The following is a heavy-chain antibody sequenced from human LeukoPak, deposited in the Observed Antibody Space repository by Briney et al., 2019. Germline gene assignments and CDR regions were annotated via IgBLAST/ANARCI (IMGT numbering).Heavy chain of an antibody. CDR1: GFTFSSYD. Sequence: PGGSLRLSCAASGFTFSSYDMHWARQATGKGLEWVSAIGTAGDTYYPGSVKGRFTISRENAKNSLYLQMNSLRAGDTAVYYCARQTTVGGLDYWGQGTLVTVSS. V-gene: IGHV3-13*01. D-gene: IGHD4-11*01. CDR3: ARQTTVGGLDY. J-gene: IGHJ4*02. CDR2: IGTAGDT.